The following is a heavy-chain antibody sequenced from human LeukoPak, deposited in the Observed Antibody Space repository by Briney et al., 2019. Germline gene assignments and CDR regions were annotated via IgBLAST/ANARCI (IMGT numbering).Heavy chain of an antibody. CDR3: AISGMWFSTND. CDR2: INPSISSR. D-gene: IGHD2-21*01. Sequence: ASVKVSCMASGYTVTNYYMHWVRQAPGQGRGWMGMINPSISSRTYAQKFQGRVTVTSDTSTSTVYMEVSSLRSEDTAIYYCAISGMWFSTNDWGQGTLVTVSS. J-gene: IGHJ4*02. CDR1: GYTVTNYY. V-gene: IGHV1-46*01.